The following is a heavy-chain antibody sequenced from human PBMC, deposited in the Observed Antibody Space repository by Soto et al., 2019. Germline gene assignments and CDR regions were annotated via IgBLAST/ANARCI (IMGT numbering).Heavy chain of an antibody. CDR2: IVVGSGNT. V-gene: IGHV1-58*02. Sequence: SVKVSCKASGFTFTSSAMQWVRQARGQRLEWIGWIVVGSGNTNYAQKFQERVTITRDMSTSTAYMELSSLRSEDTAVYYCADVAGFWDSCAPPDYCGQGTLVTVSS. CDR1: GFTFTSSA. CDR3: ADVAGFWDSCAPPDY. D-gene: IGHD2-15*01. J-gene: IGHJ4*01.